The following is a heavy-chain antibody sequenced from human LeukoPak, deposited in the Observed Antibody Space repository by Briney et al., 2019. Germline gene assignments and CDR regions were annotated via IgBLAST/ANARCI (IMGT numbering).Heavy chain of an antibody. Sequence: LSLTCTVSGGSISSSSYYWGWIRQPPGKGLEWVALIYNDGGLPNYLDSVRGRFTISRDNSKNTLYLQMNSLRVEDTAVYYCAKGHFIGNSEFLDNWGQGTLVSASP. CDR2: IYNDGGLP. J-gene: IGHJ4*02. D-gene: IGHD4-23*01. CDR1: GGSISSSSYY. V-gene: IGHV3-30*18. CDR3: AKGHFIGNSEFLDN.